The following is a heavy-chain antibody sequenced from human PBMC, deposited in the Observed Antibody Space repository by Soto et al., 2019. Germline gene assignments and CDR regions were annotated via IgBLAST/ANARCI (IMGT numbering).Heavy chain of an antibody. Sequence: GGSLRLSCAASGFTFSSYAMSWVRQAPGKGLEWVSAISGSGGSTYYADSVKGRFTISRDNSKNTLYLQMNSLRAEDTAVYYCAKKYYDILTGYLNWFDPWGQGTLVTVSS. CDR3: AKKYYDILTGYLNWFDP. D-gene: IGHD3-9*01. V-gene: IGHV3-23*01. CDR1: GFTFSSYA. J-gene: IGHJ5*02. CDR2: ISGSGGST.